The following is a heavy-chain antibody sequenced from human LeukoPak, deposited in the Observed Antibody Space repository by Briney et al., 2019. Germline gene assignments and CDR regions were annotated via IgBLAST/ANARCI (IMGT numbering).Heavy chain of an antibody. J-gene: IGHJ5*02. D-gene: IGHD3-3*01. V-gene: IGHV1-2*02. CDR2: INPNSGGT. CDR1: GYTFTGYY. Sequence: ASVKVSCKASGYTFTGYYMHWVRQAPGQGLGWMGWINPNSGGTNYAQKFQGRVTMTRDTSISTAYMELSRLRSDDTAVYYCALLEWSPTWDWFDPWGQGTLVTVSS. CDR3: ALLEWSPTWDWFDP.